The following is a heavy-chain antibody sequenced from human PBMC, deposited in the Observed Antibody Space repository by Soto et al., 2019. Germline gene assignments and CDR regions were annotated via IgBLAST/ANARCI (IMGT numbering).Heavy chain of an antibody. CDR1: GGSISSYY. CDR3: ARERVGSSWYSFWDY. V-gene: IGHV4-59*01. J-gene: IGHJ4*02. CDR2: IYYSGST. Sequence: KTSETLSLTCTVSGGSISSYYWSWIRQPPGKGLEWIGYIYYSGSTNYNPSLKSRVTISVDTSKNQFSLKLSSVTAADTAVYYCARERVGSSWYSFWDYWGQGTLVTVSS. D-gene: IGHD6-13*01.